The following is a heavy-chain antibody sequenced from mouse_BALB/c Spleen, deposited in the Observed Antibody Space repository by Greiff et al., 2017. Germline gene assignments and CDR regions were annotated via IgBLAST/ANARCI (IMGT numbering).Heavy chain of an antibody. D-gene: IGHD1-1*02. Sequence: EVKLVESGGDLVKPGGSLKLSCAASGFTFSSYGMSWVRQTPDKRLEWVATISSGGSYTYYPDSVKGRFTISRDNAKNTLYLQMSSLKSEDTAMYYCARRADYGASYYAMDYWGQGTSVTVSS. V-gene: IGHV5-6*02. CDR1: GFTFSSYG. J-gene: IGHJ4*01. CDR2: ISSGGSYT. CDR3: ARRADYGASYYAMDY.